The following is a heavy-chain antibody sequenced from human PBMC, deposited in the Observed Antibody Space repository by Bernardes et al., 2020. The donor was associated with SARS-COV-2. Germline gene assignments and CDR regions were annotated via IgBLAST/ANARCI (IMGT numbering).Heavy chain of an antibody. D-gene: IGHD2-2*01. V-gene: IGHV3-23*01. Sequence: GGSLRLSCAASGLTFTRHVMAWVRQAPGKGLEWVSAISSSGGDAYYADSVKGRFTISRDNSKNTLDLQVNSLRAEDTAVYYCATRLEYCTSTNCYSSFDLWGRGTLIAVSS. J-gene: IGHJ4*02. CDR2: ISSSGGDA. CDR3: ATRLEYCTSTNCYSSFDL. CDR1: GLTFTRHV.